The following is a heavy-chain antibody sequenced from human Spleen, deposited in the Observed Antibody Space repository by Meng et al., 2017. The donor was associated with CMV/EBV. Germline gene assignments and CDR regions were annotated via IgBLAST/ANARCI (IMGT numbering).Heavy chain of an antibody. CDR2: IKQDGSEK. D-gene: IGHD2-2*01. CDR3: AKALGSASPRGMDV. V-gene: IGHV3-7*03. J-gene: IGHJ6*02. CDR1: GFTFSSYW. Sequence: GESLKISCAASGFTFSSYWMSWVRQAPGKGLEWVANIKQDGSEKYYVDSVKGRFTISRDNAKNSLYLQMDSLRAEDTAVCYCAKALGSASPRGMDVWGQGTTVTVSS.